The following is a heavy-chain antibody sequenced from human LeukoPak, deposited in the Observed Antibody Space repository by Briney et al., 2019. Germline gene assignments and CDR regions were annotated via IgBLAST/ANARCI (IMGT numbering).Heavy chain of an antibody. V-gene: IGHV4-30-2*01. CDR3: ARDLGPWSDYGDYRNGY. CDR1: GGSISGGGYY. CDR2: IYHSGST. D-gene: IGHD4-17*01. Sequence: SQTLSLTCTVSGGSISGGGYYWSWLRQPPGTGLEWIGYIYHSGSTYYNPSLKSRVTISVDRSKNQFSLKLSSVTAADTAVYYCARDLGPWSDYGDYRNGYWGQGTLVTVSS. J-gene: IGHJ4*02.